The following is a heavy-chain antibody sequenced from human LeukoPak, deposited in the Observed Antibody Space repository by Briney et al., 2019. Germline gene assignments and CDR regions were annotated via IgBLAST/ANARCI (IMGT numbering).Heavy chain of an antibody. D-gene: IGHD6-19*01. CDR2: ISWNSGSI. Sequence: TGGSLRLSCAGSGFIFNNYAMHWVRQPPGKGLERVSGISWNSGSIDYADSVKGRFTISRDNAKNSLYLQMNSLRAEDTAVYYCAKWAAVAGTYYYYGMDVWGQGTTVTVSS. J-gene: IGHJ6*02. V-gene: IGHV3-9*01. CDR1: GFIFNNYA. CDR3: AKWAAVAGTYYYYGMDV.